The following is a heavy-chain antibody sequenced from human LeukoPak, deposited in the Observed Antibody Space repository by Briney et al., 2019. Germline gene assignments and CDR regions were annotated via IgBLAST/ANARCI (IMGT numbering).Heavy chain of an antibody. Sequence: GGSLRLSCAASGFTFSSHGMSWVRQAPGKGLEWVSTISGSGDNTYYADSVKGRFTISRDNSKNTLYLQMNSLRAEDTAVYYCANLKVGKFLGDIDYWGQGTLVTVSS. CDR3: ANLKVGKFLGDIDY. J-gene: IGHJ4*02. CDR2: ISGSGDNT. V-gene: IGHV3-23*01. CDR1: GFTFSSHG. D-gene: IGHD3-10*01.